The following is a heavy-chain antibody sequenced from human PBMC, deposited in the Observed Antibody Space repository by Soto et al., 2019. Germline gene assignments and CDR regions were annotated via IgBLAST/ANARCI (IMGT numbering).Heavy chain of an antibody. CDR3: ARWGVDTAMVTEWFDP. V-gene: IGHV4-59*08. CDR1: GGSINSYY. D-gene: IGHD5-18*01. Sequence: QVQLQESGPGLVKPSETLSLTCTVSGGSINSYYWSWIRQPPGKGLEWLGYIYYIGSTNYNPALKSRVTMSVDTSKNLFSLELSAVTAADTAVYYCARWGVDTAMVTEWFDPWGQGTLVTVSS. CDR2: IYYIGST. J-gene: IGHJ5*02.